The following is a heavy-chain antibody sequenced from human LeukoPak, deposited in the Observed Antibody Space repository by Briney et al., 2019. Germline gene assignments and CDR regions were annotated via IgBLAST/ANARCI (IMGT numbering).Heavy chain of an antibody. Sequence: GGSLRLSCVVSGFTFRNFGMHWVRQAPGKGLEWVAVIYYDGSDKYHVDSVKGRFAVSRDNSKNTLYLQMNSLRAEDTAVYYCARDVYSSGWYSGYAFDIWGQGTMVTVSS. V-gene: IGHV3-33*01. CDR1: GFTFRNFG. D-gene: IGHD6-19*01. CDR2: IYYDGSDK. J-gene: IGHJ3*02. CDR3: ARDVYSSGWYSGYAFDI.